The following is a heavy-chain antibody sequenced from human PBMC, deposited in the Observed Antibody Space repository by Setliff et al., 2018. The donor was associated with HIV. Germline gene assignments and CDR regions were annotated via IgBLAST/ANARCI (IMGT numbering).Heavy chain of an antibody. CDR3: ARGPGYFDYVWGTYHTLDYFES. J-gene: IGHJ4*02. V-gene: IGHV3-64*01. CDR2: IKSDGGST. CDR1: GITFSRYA. Sequence: GGSLRLSCAASGITFSRYAMHWVRQAPGKGLEYVSGIKSDGGSTYYANSVKGRFTISRDNSKNTLYLQMGSLRPEDMAVYHCARGPGYFDYVWGTYHTLDYFESWGQGTLVTVPQ. D-gene: IGHD3-16*02.